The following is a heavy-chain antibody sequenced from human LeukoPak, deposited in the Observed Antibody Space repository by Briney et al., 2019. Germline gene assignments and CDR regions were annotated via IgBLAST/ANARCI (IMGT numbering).Heavy chain of an antibody. D-gene: IGHD4-17*01. V-gene: IGHV3-21*01. Sequence: PGGSLRLSCAASGLTFSSYVMTWVRQAPGKGLEWVSSISSSSSYIYYADSVKGRFTISRDNAKNSLYLQMNSLRAEDTAVYYCAIDDYGDYEGVEYWGQGTLVTVSS. CDR3: AIDDYGDYEGVEY. CDR1: GLTFSSYV. CDR2: ISSSSSYI. J-gene: IGHJ4*02.